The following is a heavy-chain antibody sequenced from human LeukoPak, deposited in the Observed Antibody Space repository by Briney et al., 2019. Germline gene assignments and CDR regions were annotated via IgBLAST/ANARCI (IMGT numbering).Heavy chain of an antibody. V-gene: IGHV1-18*01. CDR1: GYTFTSYG. D-gene: IGHD3-22*01. CDR2: ISAYNGNT. CDR3: ATVQYYYDSSGYRVPFDI. Sequence: ASVKVSCKASGYTFTSYGISWVGQAPGQGLEWMGWISAYNGNTNYAQKLQGRVTMTTDTSTSTAYMELRSLRSDDTAVYYCATVQYYYDSSGYRVPFDIWGQGTMVTVSS. J-gene: IGHJ3*02.